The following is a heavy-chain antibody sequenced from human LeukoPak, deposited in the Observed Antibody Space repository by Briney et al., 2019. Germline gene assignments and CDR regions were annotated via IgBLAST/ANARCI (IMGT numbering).Heavy chain of an antibody. CDR1: GFTFITAA. Sequence: GGSLRLSCAASGFTFITAAMTWVRQAPGKGLEWVSLIGSVGESTYYADSVKGRFTISRDNVNHTLFLQMNSLRVEDTAMYYCVKDIQLSTWGLGTMATVSS. D-gene: IGHD5-24*01. J-gene: IGHJ3*01. CDR3: VKDIQLST. V-gene: IGHV3-23*01. CDR2: IGSVGEST.